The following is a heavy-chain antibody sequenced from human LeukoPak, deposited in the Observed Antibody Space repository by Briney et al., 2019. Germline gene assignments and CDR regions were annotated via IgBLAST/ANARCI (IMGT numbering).Heavy chain of an antibody. Sequence: SQTLSLTCAISGDSVSSNSVTWNWIRQSPSRGLEWLGRTYYRSTWYNDYAVSVRGRITVNPDTSKSQFSLHLNSVTPEDTAVYYCARRLTQYDCFDPWGQGILVTVSS. V-gene: IGHV6-1*01. CDR1: GDSVSSNSVT. CDR3: ARRLTQYDCFDP. J-gene: IGHJ5*02. D-gene: IGHD2-2*01. CDR2: TYYRSTWYN.